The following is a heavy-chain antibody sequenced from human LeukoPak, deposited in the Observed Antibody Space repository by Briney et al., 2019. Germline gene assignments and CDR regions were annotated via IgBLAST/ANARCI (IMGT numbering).Heavy chain of an antibody. CDR2: IIPISGTT. J-gene: IGHJ6*03. CDR3: ARGRRYSSGWHYYYYYMDV. V-gene: IGHV1-69*05. Sequence: ASVKVSCKTFGGGFSSFAITWVRQAPGQGLEWMGGIIPISGTTKYAQKFQGRVTMTRNTSISTAYMELSSLRSEDTAVYYCARGRRYSSGWHYYYYYMDVWGKGTTVTISS. D-gene: IGHD6-19*01. CDR1: GGGFSSFA.